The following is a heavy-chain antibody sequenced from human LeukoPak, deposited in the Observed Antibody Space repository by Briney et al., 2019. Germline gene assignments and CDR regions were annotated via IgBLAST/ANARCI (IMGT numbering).Heavy chain of an antibody. CDR1: GFTFGTFW. CDR3: ARQAVARPFDL. J-gene: IGHJ3*01. V-gene: IGHV3-7*01. Sequence: GGSLRLSCEASGFTFGTFWMSWVRQAPGKGLEWVANIKQGGSEKNYVDSVKGRFTIARDDAKNSLYLQMNSLRAGDTAVYYCARQAVARPFDLWGQGTMVAVSS. CDR2: IKQGGSEK.